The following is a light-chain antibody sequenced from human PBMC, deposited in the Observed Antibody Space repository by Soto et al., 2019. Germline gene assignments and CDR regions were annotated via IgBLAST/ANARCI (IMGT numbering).Light chain of an antibody. CDR3: RSDPSSSTRV. J-gene: IGLJ2*01. V-gene: IGLV2-14*01. Sequence: QSALTQPASVSGSPGQSITISCTGTSSDVGGYNYVSWYQQHPCKAPKLMIYDVSNRPSGVSNRFSGSKSGNTASLTNSGLQAEDYAHYYCRSDPSSSTRVFGGGTHLTVL. CDR2: DVS. CDR1: SSDVGGYNY.